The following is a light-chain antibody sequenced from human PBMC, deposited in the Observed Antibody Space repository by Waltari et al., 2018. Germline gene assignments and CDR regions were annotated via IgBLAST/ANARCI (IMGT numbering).Light chain of an antibody. CDR2: DTS. V-gene: IGKV3-15*01. CDR1: RSVGSN. J-gene: IGKJ1*01. Sequence: EIMMTQSPDTLSVSPGERATLSCRASRSVGSNLAWYQMKPGQAPRLPIFDTSTRATGIPGRFSGSGSGTDFTLTISSLQSEDFAIYYCQQYNEWFPWTFGQGTKVEVK. CDR3: QQYNEWFPWT.